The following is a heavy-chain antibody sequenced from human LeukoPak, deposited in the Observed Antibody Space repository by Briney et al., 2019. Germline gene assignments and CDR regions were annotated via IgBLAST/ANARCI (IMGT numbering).Heavy chain of an antibody. CDR2: INWNSDSI. J-gene: IGHJ1*01. V-gene: IGHV3-9*01. CDR3: ARGKYSYAKYFQH. Sequence: GGSLRLSCVASGFTFDDYAMHWVRQGPGRGLEWVSGINWNSDSIAYADSVKGRFTISRDNAKNSLYLQMNSLRAEDTAVYYCARGKYSYAKYFQHWGQGTLVTVSS. D-gene: IGHD5-18*01. CDR1: GFTFDDYA.